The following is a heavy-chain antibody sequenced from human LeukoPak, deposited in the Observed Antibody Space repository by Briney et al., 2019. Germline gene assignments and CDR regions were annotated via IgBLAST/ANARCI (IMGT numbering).Heavy chain of an antibody. J-gene: IGHJ4*02. Sequence: GGSLRLSCAASGFTFSSYDMHWVRQATGKGLEWVSAIGTAGDTYYPGSVKGRFTISRENAKNSLYLQMNSLRAGDTAVYYCARADGYNAFDYWGQGTLVTVSS. CDR2: IGTAGDT. CDR3: ARADGYNAFDY. D-gene: IGHD5-24*01. CDR1: GFTFSSYD. V-gene: IGHV3-13*01.